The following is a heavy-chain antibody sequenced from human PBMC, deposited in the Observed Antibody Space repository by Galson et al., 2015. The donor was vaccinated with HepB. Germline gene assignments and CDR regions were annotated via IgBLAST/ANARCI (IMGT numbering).Heavy chain of an antibody. D-gene: IGHD3-3*01. V-gene: IGHV1-46*01. Sequence: SVKVSCKASGYTFTTYYIHWLRQAPGQGLEWMGIINPSGVTINYAQKFQGRVSMTRDTSTSTVYMDLSSLRSEDTAMYYCARGGTNFGVTPTNIGFDCWGQGTLVTVSS. CDR1: GYTFTTYY. CDR3: ARGGTNFGVTPTNIGFDC. J-gene: IGHJ4*02. CDR2: INPSGVTI.